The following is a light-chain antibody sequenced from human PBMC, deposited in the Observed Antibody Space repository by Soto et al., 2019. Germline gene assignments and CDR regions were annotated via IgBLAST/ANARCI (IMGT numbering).Light chain of an antibody. CDR3: SSYTSSSTLV. Sequence: QSALTQPASVSGSPGQSITISCTGTSSDVGGYNYVSWYQQHPGRAPKLIIYEVSYRPSGVSNRFSASKSGNTASLTISGVQTEDEADYYCSSYTSSSTLVFGGGTKVTVL. CDR2: EVS. CDR1: SSDVGGYNY. V-gene: IGLV2-14*01. J-gene: IGLJ2*01.